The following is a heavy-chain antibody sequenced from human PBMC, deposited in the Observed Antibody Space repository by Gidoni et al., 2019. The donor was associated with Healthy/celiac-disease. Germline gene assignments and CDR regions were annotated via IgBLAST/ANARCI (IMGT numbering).Heavy chain of an antibody. Sequence: QVQLQQWGAGLLKPSETLSLTCAVYGGSFSGYYWSWIRQPPGKGLEWIGEINHSGSTNYNPSLKSRVTISLDTSKHQFSLKLSSVTAADTAVYYCARRRSGITMVRQAFDIWGQGTMVTVSS. V-gene: IGHV4-34*01. D-gene: IGHD3-10*01. CDR2: INHSGST. CDR1: GGSFSGYY. CDR3: ARRRSGITMVRQAFDI. J-gene: IGHJ3*02.